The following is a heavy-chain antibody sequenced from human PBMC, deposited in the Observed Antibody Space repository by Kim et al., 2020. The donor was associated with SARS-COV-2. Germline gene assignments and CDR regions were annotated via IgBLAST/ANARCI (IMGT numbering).Heavy chain of an antibody. Sequence: GGSLRLSCAASGFTFSSYDMHWVRQATGKGLEWVSAIGTAGDTYYPGSVKGRFTISRENAKNSLYLQMNGLRAGDTAVYYCARADYGGNYYYYYGMDVWGQVTTVTVSS. CDR1: GFTFSSYD. D-gene: IGHD4-17*01. CDR2: IGTAGDT. J-gene: IGHJ6*02. V-gene: IGHV3-13*01. CDR3: ARADYGGNYYYYYGMDV.